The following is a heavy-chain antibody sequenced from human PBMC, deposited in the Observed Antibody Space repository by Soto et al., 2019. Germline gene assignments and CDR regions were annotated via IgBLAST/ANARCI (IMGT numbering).Heavy chain of an antibody. J-gene: IGHJ3*02. CDR2: IDWDDDK. CDR3: ARLWLHDAFDI. D-gene: IGHD6-19*01. Sequence: GSGPTLVNPTQTLMLTCSFSGFSLSTSGMRVSWIRQPPGKALEWLARIDWDDDKFYSTSLKTRLTISRDTSKNQVVLTMTNMDPVDTATYYCARLWLHDAFDIWGQGTMVTGSS. CDR1: GFSLSTSGMR. V-gene: IGHV2-70*04.